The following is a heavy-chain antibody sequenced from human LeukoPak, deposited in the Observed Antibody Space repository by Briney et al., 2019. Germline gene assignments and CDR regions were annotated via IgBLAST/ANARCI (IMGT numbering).Heavy chain of an antibody. CDR3: ARDFYQTHALDV. J-gene: IGHJ3*01. CDR2: IYHTGST. V-gene: IGHV4-4*02. D-gene: IGHD3-16*02. CDR1: GASISSTNW. Sequence: KTSGTLSLTCAVSGASISSTNWWSWVRQPPGKGLEWIGEIYHTGSTKYNPSLESRVTISVDKSNNQFSVRLSSVTAADTAVYYCARDFYQTHALDVWGQGTLVTVSP.